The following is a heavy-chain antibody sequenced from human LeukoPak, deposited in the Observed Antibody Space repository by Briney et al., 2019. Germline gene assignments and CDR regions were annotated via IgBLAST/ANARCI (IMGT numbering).Heavy chain of an antibody. D-gene: IGHD6-13*01. CDR2: IYYSGST. V-gene: IGHV4-59*08. CDR1: GGSISSYY. CDR3: ARHSSSWDLFDY. J-gene: IGHJ4*02. Sequence: PSETLSLTCTVSGGSISSYYWSWIRQPPGKGLEWIGYIYYSGSTNYNPSLKSRVTISVDTSKNQFSLKLSSVTAADTAVYYCARHSSSWDLFDYWGQGTLVTVSS.